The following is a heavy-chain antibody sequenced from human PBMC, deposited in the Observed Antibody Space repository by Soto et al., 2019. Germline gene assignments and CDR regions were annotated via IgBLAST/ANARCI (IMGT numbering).Heavy chain of an antibody. D-gene: IGHD1-26*01. CDR1: GFTFSSYA. CDR2: ISYDGSNK. Sequence: GGSLRLSCAASGFTFSSYAMHWVRQAPGKGLEWVAVISYDGSNKYYADSVKGRFTISRDNSKNTLYLQMNSLRAEDTAVYYCARDRARRVGATYYFDYWGQGTLVTVS. V-gene: IGHV3-30-3*01. J-gene: IGHJ4*02. CDR3: ARDRARRVGATYYFDY.